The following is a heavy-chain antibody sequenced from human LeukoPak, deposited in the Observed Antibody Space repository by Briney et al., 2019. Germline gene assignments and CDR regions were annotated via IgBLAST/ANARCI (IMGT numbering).Heavy chain of an antibody. V-gene: IGHV3-15*01. Sequence: GGSVRLSCAASGFTFSNAWMSWVRQAPGKGLEWVGRIKSKSDGGTTDYAAPVRGRFTISRDDSKKPRDLQMKSLKTKGASVSYCTPDHDSSGTPPYWGQGTLVTVSS. CDR1: GFTFSNAW. CDR2: IKSKSDGGTT. J-gene: IGHJ4*02. D-gene: IGHD3-22*01. CDR3: TPDHDSSGTPPY.